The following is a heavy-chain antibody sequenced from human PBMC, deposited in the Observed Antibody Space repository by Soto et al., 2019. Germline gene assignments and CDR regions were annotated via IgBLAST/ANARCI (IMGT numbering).Heavy chain of an antibody. Sequence: EVQLVESGGGLVQPGGSLRLSCAASGFTVSSNYMSWVRQAPGKGLEWVSVIYSGGSTYYADSVKGRFTISRHNSKNTLYLQMNSLRAEDTAVYYCARGLGYDKGPDAFDIWGQGTMVTVSS. J-gene: IGHJ3*02. D-gene: IGHD5-12*01. V-gene: IGHV3-53*04. CDR1: GFTVSSNY. CDR3: ARGLGYDKGPDAFDI. CDR2: IYSGGST.